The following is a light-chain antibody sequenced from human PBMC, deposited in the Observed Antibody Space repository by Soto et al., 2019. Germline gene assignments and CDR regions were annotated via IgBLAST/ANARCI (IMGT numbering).Light chain of an antibody. Sequence: EIVMTQSPATLSVSPGERATLSCRASQSVNHNLAWYQQKPGQAPRLLIYATSTRATGIPARFSGSGSGTEFTLTISSLQSEDFAVYSCQQYNNWPWTFGRGTRLEIK. V-gene: IGKV3-15*01. CDR3: QQYNNWPWT. J-gene: IGKJ1*01. CDR2: ATS. CDR1: QSVNHN.